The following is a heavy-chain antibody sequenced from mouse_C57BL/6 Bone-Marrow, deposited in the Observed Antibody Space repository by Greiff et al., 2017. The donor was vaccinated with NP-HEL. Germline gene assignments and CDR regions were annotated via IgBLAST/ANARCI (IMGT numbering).Heavy chain of an antibody. V-gene: IGHV1-55*01. CDR3: AREGLYYDYPWFAY. CDR1: GYTFTSYW. CDR2: IYPGSGST. Sequence: VQLQQPGAELVKPGASVKMSCKASGYTFTSYWITWVKQRPGQGLEWIGDIYPGSGSTNYNEKFKSKATLTVDTSSSTAYMQLNSLTSEDSAVYYCAREGLYYDYPWFAYWGQGTLVTVSA. D-gene: IGHD2-4*01. J-gene: IGHJ3*01.